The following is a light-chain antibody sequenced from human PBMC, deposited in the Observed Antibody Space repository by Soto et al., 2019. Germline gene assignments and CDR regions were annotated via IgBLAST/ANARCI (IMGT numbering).Light chain of an antibody. V-gene: IGKV3-15*01. J-gene: IGKJ1*01. CDR2: GAS. CDR3: QQYLTWPWT. Sequence: EIVMTQSPATLSVSPGERATLSCRASQSVSDYLVWYQQKPGQAPRLLISGASIRATGIPARFSVHGSGREFTLTISSLQSEDFAVYSCQQYLTWPWTFGQGTKVEI. CDR1: QSVSDY.